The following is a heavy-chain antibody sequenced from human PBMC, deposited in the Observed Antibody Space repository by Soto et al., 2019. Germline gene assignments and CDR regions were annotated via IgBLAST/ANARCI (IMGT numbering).Heavy chain of an antibody. CDR1: GGSISSYC. Sequence: PSETLSLTSTVSGGSISSYCWSWIRQPPGKGLEWIGYIYYSGSTNYNPSLKSRVTISVDTSKNQFSLKLSSVTAADTAVYYCARGRVDTAMVYFDYWGQGTLVTVSS. D-gene: IGHD5-18*01. J-gene: IGHJ4*02. V-gene: IGHV4-59*01. CDR3: ARGRVDTAMVYFDY. CDR2: IYYSGST.